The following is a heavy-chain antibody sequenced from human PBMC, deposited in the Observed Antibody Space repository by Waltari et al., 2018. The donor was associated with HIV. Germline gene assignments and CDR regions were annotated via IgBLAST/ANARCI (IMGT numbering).Heavy chain of an antibody. CDR3: ARDPVYSGSSLVYYFDY. CDR2: ISSSSSTR. D-gene: IGHD6-6*01. CDR1: GFTFSDYS. J-gene: IGHJ4*02. V-gene: IGHV3-48*01. Sequence: EVQLVESGGGLVQPGGSLRLSCAASGFTFSDYSMNWVRQAPGKGLEWFSYISSSSSTRYYSDSVKGRFTIARDKAKNSLYLQMNSLRAEDTAVYYCARDPVYSGSSLVYYFDYWGQGTLVTVSS.